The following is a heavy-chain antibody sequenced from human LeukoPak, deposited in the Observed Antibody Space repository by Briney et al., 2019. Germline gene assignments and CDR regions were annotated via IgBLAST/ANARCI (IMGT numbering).Heavy chain of an antibody. CDR3: ARDLSSGWNDY. J-gene: IGHJ4*02. Sequence: ASVKVSCKASGYGFINYGFNWVRQAPGQGLEWMGWTNPYLRNTSYAQSFQGRVTMTTDTSTSTAYMELRSLRSDDTAVYYCARDLSSGWNDYWGQGTLVTVSS. CDR1: GYGFINYG. CDR2: TNPYLRNT. D-gene: IGHD6-19*01. V-gene: IGHV1-18*01.